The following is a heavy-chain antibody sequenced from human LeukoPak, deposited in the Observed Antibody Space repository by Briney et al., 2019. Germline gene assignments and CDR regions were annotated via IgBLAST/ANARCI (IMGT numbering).Heavy chain of an antibody. CDR1: GGSFSGYY. D-gene: IGHD2-2*01. V-gene: IGHV4-34*01. Sequence: SETLSLTCAVYGGSFSGYYWSWIRQPPGKGLEWIGEINHSGSTNYNPSLKSRVTISVDTSKNQFSLKLSSVTAADTAVYYCARGLRYCSSTSCYLLASNWFDPWGQGTLVTVSS. J-gene: IGHJ5*02. CDR3: ARGLRYCSSTSCYLLASNWFDP. CDR2: INHSGST.